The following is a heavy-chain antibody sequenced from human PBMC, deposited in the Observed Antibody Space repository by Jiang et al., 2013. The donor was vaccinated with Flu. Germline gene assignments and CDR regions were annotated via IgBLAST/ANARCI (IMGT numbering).Heavy chain of an antibody. D-gene: IGHD5-18*01. CDR2: IDPSDSYT. V-gene: IGHV5-10-1*01. Sequence: KGSGYSFTSYWISWVRQMPGKGLEWMGRIDPSDSYTNYSPSFQGHVTISADKSISTAYLQWSSLKASDTAMYYCARHPGYSYGSRKGNGMDVWGKGTTVTVSS. CDR3: ARHPGYSYGSRKGNGMDV. CDR1: GYSFTSYW. J-gene: IGHJ6*04.